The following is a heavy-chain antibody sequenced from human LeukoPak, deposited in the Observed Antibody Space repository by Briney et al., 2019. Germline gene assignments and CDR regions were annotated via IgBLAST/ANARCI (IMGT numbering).Heavy chain of an antibody. D-gene: IGHD6-6*01. CDR2: MNPSSGNT. CDR3: ARGRRSSSGSI. CDR1: GYTFTSYD. Sequence: ASVKVSCKASGYTFTSYDINWVRQATGQGLEWLGWMNPSSGNTGYAQKLQGRVTMTTDTSTSTAYMELRSLRSEDTAVYYCARGRRSSSGSIWGQGTMVTVSS. J-gene: IGHJ3*02. V-gene: IGHV1-8*01.